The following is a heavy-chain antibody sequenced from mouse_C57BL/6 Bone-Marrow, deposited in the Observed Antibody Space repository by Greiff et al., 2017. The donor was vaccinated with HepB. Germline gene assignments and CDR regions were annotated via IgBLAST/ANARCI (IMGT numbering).Heavy chain of an antibody. Sequence: QVQLKESGAELVKPGASVKISCKASGYAFSSYWMNWVKQRPGKGLEWIGQIYPGDGDTNYNGKFKGKATLTADKSSSTAYMQLSSLTSEDSAVYFCARKNYYGSSPAWFAYWGQGTLVTVSA. J-gene: IGHJ3*01. D-gene: IGHD1-1*01. CDR1: GYAFSSYW. CDR3: ARKNYYGSSPAWFAY. V-gene: IGHV1-80*01. CDR2: IYPGDGDT.